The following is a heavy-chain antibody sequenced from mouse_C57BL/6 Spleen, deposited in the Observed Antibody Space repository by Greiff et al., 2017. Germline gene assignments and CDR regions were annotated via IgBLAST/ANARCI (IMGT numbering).Heavy chain of an antibody. CDR1: GYTFTSYW. D-gene: IGHD1-1*01. J-gene: IGHJ2*01. Sequence: QVQLKQPGTELVKPGASVKLSCKASGYTFTSYWMHWVKQRPGQGLEWIGNINPSNGGTNYNEKFKSKATLTVDKSSSTAYMQLSSLTSEDSAVYYCARGDGSSPYYFDYWGQGTTLTVSS. CDR2: INPSNGGT. CDR3: ARGDGSSPYYFDY. V-gene: IGHV1-53*01.